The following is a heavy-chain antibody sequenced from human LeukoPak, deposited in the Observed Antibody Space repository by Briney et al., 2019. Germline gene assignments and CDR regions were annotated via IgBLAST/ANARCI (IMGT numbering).Heavy chain of an antibody. Sequence: PSETLSLTCAVSGGSISSSSYSWGWIRQPPGKGLEWIGSIYYSGSTYYNPSLKSRVTISVDTSKNHFSLRLSSVTAADSAVYYCARSVGATSVDYWGQGTLVTVSS. V-gene: IGHV4-39*02. J-gene: IGHJ4*02. D-gene: IGHD1-26*01. CDR3: ARSVGATSVDY. CDR1: GGSISSSSYS. CDR2: IYYSGST.